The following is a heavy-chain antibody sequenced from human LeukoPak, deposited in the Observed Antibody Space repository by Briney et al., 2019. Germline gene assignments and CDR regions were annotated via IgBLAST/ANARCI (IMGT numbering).Heavy chain of an antibody. CDR3: ARDMAEKNVYFGWGGH. J-gene: IGHJ4*02. D-gene: IGHD3-10*01. Sequence: ASVKVSCKASGYTFSDYGINWARQAPGQGLEWMGWISSVTGNTNYAQKYQGRLTVTTDTSTSTAYMELRSLKSDDTAVYFCARDMAEKNVYFGWGGHWGQGTPVTVSS. CDR1: GYTFSDYG. V-gene: IGHV1-18*01. CDR2: ISSVTGNT.